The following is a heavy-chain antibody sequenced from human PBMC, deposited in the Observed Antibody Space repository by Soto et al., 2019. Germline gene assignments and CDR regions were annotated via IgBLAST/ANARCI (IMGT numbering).Heavy chain of an antibody. D-gene: IGHD1-1*01. J-gene: IGHJ4*01. V-gene: IGHV3-30*03. CDR3: VTHGAESEYDPMKF. CDR2: ISYDGRDI. Sequence: GGSLRLSCSASGFVFSRFGMHWARQVPGKGLEWVAVISYDGRDIHYADSVKGRFTISRDNSKNTLYLRMSSLTADDTAVYYCVTHGAESEYDPMKFWSRGTQVTVSS. CDR1: GFVFSRFG.